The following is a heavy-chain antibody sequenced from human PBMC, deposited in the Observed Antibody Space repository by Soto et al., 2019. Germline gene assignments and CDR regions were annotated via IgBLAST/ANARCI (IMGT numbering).Heavy chain of an antibody. CDR1: GFTFSDHY. J-gene: IGHJ3*02. D-gene: IGHD3-3*01. CDR3: TTMRPEITIFGVVTPDAFDI. V-gene: IGHV3-72*01. Sequence: GGSLRLSCAASGFTFSDHYMDWVRQAPGKGLEWVGRIRNKANNYATEYAASVKGRFTISRDDSKNTLYLQMNSLKTEDTAVYYCTTMRPEITIFGVVTPDAFDIWGQGTMVTVSS. CDR2: IRNKANNYAT.